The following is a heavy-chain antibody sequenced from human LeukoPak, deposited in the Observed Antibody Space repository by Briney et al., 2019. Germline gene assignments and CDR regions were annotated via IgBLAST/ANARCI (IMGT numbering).Heavy chain of an antibody. J-gene: IGHJ5*02. V-gene: IGHV1-2*02. D-gene: IGHD6-19*01. CDR1: GYTFTGYY. CDR2: INPNSGGT. CDR3: ARVAVALDWFDP. Sequence: GASVKVSCKASGYTFTGYYMHWVRQAPGQGLEWMGWINPNSGGTNYARKFQGRVTMTRDTSISTAYMELSRLRSDDTAVYYCARVAVALDWFDPWGQGTLVTVSS.